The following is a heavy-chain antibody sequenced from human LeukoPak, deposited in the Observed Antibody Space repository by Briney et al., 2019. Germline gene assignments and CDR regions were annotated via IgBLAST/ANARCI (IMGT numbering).Heavy chain of an antibody. Sequence: ASVKVSCKASGYTFTSYGISWVRQAPGQGLEWVGWISAYNGNTNYAQKLQGRVTMTTDTSTSTAYMELRSLRSDDTAVYYCAREDTAMVTPIHWGQGTLVTVSS. CDR2: ISAYNGNT. V-gene: IGHV1-18*01. CDR3: AREDTAMVTPIH. D-gene: IGHD5-18*01. CDR1: GYTFTSYG. J-gene: IGHJ4*02.